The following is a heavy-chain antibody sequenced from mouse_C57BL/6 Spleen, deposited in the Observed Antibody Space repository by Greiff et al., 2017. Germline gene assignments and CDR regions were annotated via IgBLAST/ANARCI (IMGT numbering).Heavy chain of an antibody. CDR3: ARSLDYGSSNYAMDY. CDR2: IYPRSGNT. CDR1: GYTFTSYG. D-gene: IGHD1-1*01. Sequence: QVQLQQSGAELARPGASVKLSCKASGYTFTSYGISWVKQRTGQGLEWIGEIYPRSGNTYYNEKFKGKATLTADKSSSTAYMELRSLTSEDSAVYFCARSLDYGSSNYAMDYWGQGTSVTVSS. J-gene: IGHJ4*01. V-gene: IGHV1-81*01.